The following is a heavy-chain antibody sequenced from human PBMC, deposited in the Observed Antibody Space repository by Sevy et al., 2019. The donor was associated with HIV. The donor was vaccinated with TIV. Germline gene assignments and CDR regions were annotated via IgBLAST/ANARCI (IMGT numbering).Heavy chain of an antibody. Sequence: ASVKVSCKASGYTFTGYYMHWVRQAPGQGLEWMGWINPNSGGTNYAQKFQGRVTMTRETSISTAYMELSRLRSDDTAVYYCARVVYYDILTGYYRAGMDVWGQGTTVTVSS. CDR3: ARVVYYDILTGYYRAGMDV. V-gene: IGHV1-2*02. D-gene: IGHD3-9*01. J-gene: IGHJ6*02. CDR1: GYTFTGYY. CDR2: INPNSGGT.